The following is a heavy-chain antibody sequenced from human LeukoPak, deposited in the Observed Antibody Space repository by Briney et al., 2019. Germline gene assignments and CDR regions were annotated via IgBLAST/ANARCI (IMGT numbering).Heavy chain of an antibody. CDR2: VNLQGST. J-gene: IGHJ4*02. Sequence: PSGTLSLTCGVSGGSITSNNCCTLVRQPPGKGLEWIGEVNLQGSTNYNPSLMGRVAISVDMSENHISLQLTSVTAADTAVYSCAREGRHRRPVDYSGQGTLVTVSS. CDR1: GGSITSNNC. V-gene: IGHV4-4*02. CDR3: AREGRHRRPVDY.